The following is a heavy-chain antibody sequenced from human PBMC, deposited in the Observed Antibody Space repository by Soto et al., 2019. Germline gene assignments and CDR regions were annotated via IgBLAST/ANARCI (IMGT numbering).Heavy chain of an antibody. D-gene: IGHD6-19*01. V-gene: IGHV1-24*01. J-gene: IGHJ4*02. CDR2: FDPEDGET. CDR3: ATSPLAVALHDY. CDR1: GYTLTELS. Sequence: ASVKVSCKVSGYTLTELSMHWVRQAPGKGLEWMGGFDPEDGETIYAQKFQGRVTMTEDTSTDTAYMELSSLRSEDTAVYYCATSPLAVALHDYWGQGTLVTVSS.